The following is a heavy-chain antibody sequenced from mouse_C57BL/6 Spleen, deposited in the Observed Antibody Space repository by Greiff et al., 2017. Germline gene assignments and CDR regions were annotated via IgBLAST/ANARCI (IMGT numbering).Heavy chain of an antibody. CDR2: INPSNGGT. CDR3: ARSPYYYGSSYAMDY. CDR1: GYTFTSYW. D-gene: IGHD1-1*01. J-gene: IGHJ4*01. V-gene: IGHV1-53*01. Sequence: QVQLQQPGTELVKPGASVKLSCKASGYTFTSYWMHWVKQRPGQGLEWIGNINPSNGGTNYNEKFKSKATLTVDKSSSTAYMQLSSLTSEDSAVDYCARSPYYYGSSYAMDYWGQGTSVTVSS.